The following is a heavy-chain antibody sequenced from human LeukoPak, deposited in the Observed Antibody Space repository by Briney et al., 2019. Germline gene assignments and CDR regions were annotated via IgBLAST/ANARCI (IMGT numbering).Heavy chain of an antibody. CDR3: ARRRDFIDY. CDR2: SSSSGSTI. D-gene: IGHD3/OR15-3a*01. J-gene: IGHJ4*02. Sequence: GGSLRLSCAASGFTLSDYYMSWIRQAPGTGLEWVSYSSSSGSTIYYADSVKGRFAISRDNAKNSLYLQMNSLRAEDTAVYYCARRRDFIDYWGQGTLVTVSS. V-gene: IGHV3-11*01. CDR1: GFTLSDYY.